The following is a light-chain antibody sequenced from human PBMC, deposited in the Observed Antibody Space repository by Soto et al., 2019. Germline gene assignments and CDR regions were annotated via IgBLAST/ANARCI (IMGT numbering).Light chain of an antibody. CDR1: QDMNNY. CDR3: QQYGDFPIT. V-gene: IGKV1-33*01. J-gene: IGKJ5*01. CDR2: DAS. Sequence: DIQMTQSPSSLSASVGDRVTITCQASQDMNNYLNWYQQKPGKAPKLLIYDASNLETGVPSRFSGCGFGTDFTFTISSLQPEDIATYYCQQYGDFPITFGQGTRLEIK.